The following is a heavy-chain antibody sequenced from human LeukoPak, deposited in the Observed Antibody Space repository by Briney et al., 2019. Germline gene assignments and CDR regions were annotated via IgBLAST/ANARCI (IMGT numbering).Heavy chain of an antibody. V-gene: IGHV3-23*01. J-gene: IGHJ3*02. CDR1: GFTFSSYA. Sequence: GGSLRLSWAASGFTFSSYAMSWVRQAPGKGLEWVSAISGSGGSTYYADSVKGRFTISRDNSKNTLYLQMNSLRAEDTAVYYCAKVAGYYDSSGSSAFDIWGQGTMVTVSS. D-gene: IGHD3-22*01. CDR3: AKVAGYYDSSGSSAFDI. CDR2: ISGSGGST.